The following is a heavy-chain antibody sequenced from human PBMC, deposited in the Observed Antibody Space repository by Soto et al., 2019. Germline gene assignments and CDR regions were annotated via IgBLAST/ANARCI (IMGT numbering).Heavy chain of an antibody. Sequence: GGSLRLSCAASGFTFSDHYMSWIRQAPGKGLEWIGYSSNSGSFTRYADSVKGRFTISRDNAKNTLYLQMNSLRAEDTAVYYCARDLHSTVTDWFDPWGQGTLVTVSS. D-gene: IGHD4-4*01. J-gene: IGHJ5*02. V-gene: IGHV3-11*06. CDR1: GFTFSDHY. CDR3: ARDLHSTVTDWFDP. CDR2: SSNSGSFT.